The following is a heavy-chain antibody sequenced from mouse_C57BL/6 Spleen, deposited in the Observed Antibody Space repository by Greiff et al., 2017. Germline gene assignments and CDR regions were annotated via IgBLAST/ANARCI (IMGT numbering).Heavy chain of an antibody. V-gene: IGHV1-18*01. J-gene: IGHJ3*01. CDR3: ARSWFAY. Sequence: EVQLQQSGPGLVKPGASVKIPCTASGYTFTDYNMDWVKQSHGKSLEWIGDINPNNGGTISNQRFNSKATVTVDKPSSTAYMELRGLTSGDTAVYYCARSWFAYWGQGTLVTVSA. CDR1: GYTFTDYN. CDR2: INPNNGGT.